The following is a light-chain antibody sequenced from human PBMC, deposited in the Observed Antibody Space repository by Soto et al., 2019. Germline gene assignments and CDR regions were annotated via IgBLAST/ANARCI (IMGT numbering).Light chain of an antibody. Sequence: QSAVTQPASVSGSPGQSITISCTGTSSDVGTYNYVSWYQHHPGKAPKLIIYEVSNRPSGVSNRFSGSKSGSTASLTISGLQAEDEADYHCTSYTRDTALVFGTGTKVTAL. CDR3: TSYTRDTALV. J-gene: IGLJ1*01. CDR2: EVS. V-gene: IGLV2-14*01. CDR1: SSDVGTYNY.